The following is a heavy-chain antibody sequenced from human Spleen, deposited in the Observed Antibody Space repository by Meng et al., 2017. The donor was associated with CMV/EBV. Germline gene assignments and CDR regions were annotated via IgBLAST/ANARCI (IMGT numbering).Heavy chain of an antibody. D-gene: IGHD1-1*01. Sequence: ASVKVSCKASGYTFTGYYLHWVRQAPGQGLEWMGWINPNSGGTNYAQKFQGRVTMTRDTSISTAYMELSRLRSDDTAVYYCARGGKAGYRYYFYGMDVWGQGTTVTVSS. J-gene: IGHJ6*02. CDR3: ARGGKAGYRYYFYGMDV. V-gene: IGHV1-2*02. CDR2: INPNSGGT. CDR1: GYTFTGYY.